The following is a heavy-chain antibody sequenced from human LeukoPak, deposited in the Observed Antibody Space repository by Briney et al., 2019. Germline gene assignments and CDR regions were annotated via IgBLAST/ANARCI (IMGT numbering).Heavy chain of an antibody. CDR3: ARGPSYLGYCSGGSCQQRTRKYYFDY. Sequence: ASVKVSCKASGYTFTGYYIHWVRQAPGQGLEWMGWINPNSGGTNYAQKFQGRVTMTRDTSISTAYMELSRLRSDDTAVYYCARGPSYLGYCSGGSCQQRTRKYYFDYWGQGTLVTVSS. D-gene: IGHD2-15*01. CDR1: GYTFTGYY. J-gene: IGHJ4*02. V-gene: IGHV1-2*02. CDR2: INPNSGGT.